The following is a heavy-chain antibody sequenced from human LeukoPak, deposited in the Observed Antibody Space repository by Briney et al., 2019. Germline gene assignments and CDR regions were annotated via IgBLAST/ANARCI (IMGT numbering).Heavy chain of an antibody. CDR1: GFTFSNAW. V-gene: IGHV3-15*01. J-gene: IGHJ4*02. CDR3: TTEQHFDWLLFFDY. CDR2: IKSKTDGGTT. Sequence: PGGSLRLSCAASGFTFSNAWMSWVRQAPGKGLEWVGRIKSKTDGGTTDYAAPVKGRFTISRDDSKNTLYLQMNSLKTEDTAVYYCTTEQHFDWLLFFDYWGQGTLVTVSS. D-gene: IGHD3-9*01.